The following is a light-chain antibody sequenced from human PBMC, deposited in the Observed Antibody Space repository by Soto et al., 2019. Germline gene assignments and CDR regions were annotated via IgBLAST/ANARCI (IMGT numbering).Light chain of an antibody. V-gene: IGKV3-20*01. CDR2: GAS. CDR1: QSVSSSY. CDR3: QQYGSSPWT. Sequence: ESVLTQSPGTLSLSPGERATLSCRASQSVSSSYVAWYQQKPGQAPRLLIYGASRRATGIPDRFSGSGSGTDFTLTISRLEPEEFAVYYCQQYGSSPWTFGQGTKVEIK. J-gene: IGKJ1*01.